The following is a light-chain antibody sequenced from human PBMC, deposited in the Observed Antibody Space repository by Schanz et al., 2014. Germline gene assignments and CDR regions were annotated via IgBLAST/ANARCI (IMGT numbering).Light chain of an antibody. CDR1: SSDVGGYNY. CDR3: NSYAGNDNWV. CDR2: DVS. Sequence: QSALTQPASVSGSPGQSITISCTGTSSDVGGYNYVSWYQHHPGKAPKLMIYDVSNRPSGVSDRFSGSKSGNTASLTVSGLQAEDEADYYCNSYAGNDNWVFGGGTKLTVL. V-gene: IGLV2-8*01. J-gene: IGLJ3*02.